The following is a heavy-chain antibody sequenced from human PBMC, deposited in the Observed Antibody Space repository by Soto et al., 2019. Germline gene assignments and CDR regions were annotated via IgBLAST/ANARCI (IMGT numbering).Heavy chain of an antibody. V-gene: IGHV3-11*01. CDR1: GFTFSDYY. CDR2: ISSSGSTI. D-gene: IGHD5-18*01. CDR3: AGEGIQLWLHAFDI. J-gene: IGHJ3*02. Sequence: QVQLVESGGGLVKPGGSLRLSCAASGFTFSDYYMSWIRQAPGKGLEWVSYISSSGSTIYYADSVKGRLTITRDNGKNSLYLQMNSLRAEDTAVYYCAGEGIQLWLHAFDIWGQGTMGNVSA.